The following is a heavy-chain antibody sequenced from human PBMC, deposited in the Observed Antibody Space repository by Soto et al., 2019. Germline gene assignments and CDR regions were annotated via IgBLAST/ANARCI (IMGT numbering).Heavy chain of an antibody. V-gene: IGHV3-23*01. CDR3: AKGFIVVVTVIRPDDAFDV. CDR2: ISGGGGST. D-gene: IGHD2-21*02. J-gene: IGHJ3*01. CDR1: GFTFGNYG. Sequence: EVQLLESGGGLVQPGGSLRLSCAASGFTFGNYGMNWVRQAPGKGLEWVSGISGGGGSTYYADSVKGRFTVSRDPSKSTVVLEMNSLRDEDTDVYYCAKGFIVVVTVIRPDDAFDVWGPGTLVTVSS.